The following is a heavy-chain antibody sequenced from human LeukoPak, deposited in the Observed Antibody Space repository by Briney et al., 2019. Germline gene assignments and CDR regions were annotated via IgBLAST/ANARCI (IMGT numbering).Heavy chain of an antibody. D-gene: IGHD5-12*01. J-gene: IGHJ4*02. CDR2: INSDGSST. CDR3: ARGGKWIYIDY. Sequence: GGSLRLSCVASGFTFSSYWMHWVRQAPGKGLVWVSRINSDGSSTSYADSVKGRFTISRDNAKNSLYLEMSSLTAEDTAVYYCARGGKWIYIDYWGQGSLVTVSA. CDR1: GFTFSSYW. V-gene: IGHV3-74*01.